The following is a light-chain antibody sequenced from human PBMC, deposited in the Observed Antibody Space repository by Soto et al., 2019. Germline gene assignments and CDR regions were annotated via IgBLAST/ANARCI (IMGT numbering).Light chain of an antibody. J-gene: IGLJ3*02. V-gene: IGLV1-51*02. CDR2: ENN. Sequence: QSVLTQPPSVSAAPGQKVTISCSGSSSNIGNNYVSWYQQRPGTAPKLLIYENNKRPSGIPDRFSGSKSGTSATLGITGLQTGDEAEYYCGTWDSSLSDWVFGGGTKLTVL. CDR3: GTWDSSLSDWV. CDR1: SSNIGNNY.